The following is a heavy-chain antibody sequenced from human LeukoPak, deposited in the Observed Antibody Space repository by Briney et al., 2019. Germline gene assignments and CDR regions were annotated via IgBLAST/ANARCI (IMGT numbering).Heavy chain of an antibody. D-gene: IGHD6-19*01. V-gene: IGHV3-23*01. Sequence: GGSLRLSCAASGFTFSTYAMSWVRQAPGKGLEWVSAISGGGGSTYYADSVKGRFTISRDNSKNTLYLQMNSLRAEDTAVYYCAKEKEQWLVGGAFDIWGQGTMVTVSS. CDR1: GFTFSTYA. CDR3: AKEKEQWLVGGAFDI. CDR2: ISGGGGST. J-gene: IGHJ3*02.